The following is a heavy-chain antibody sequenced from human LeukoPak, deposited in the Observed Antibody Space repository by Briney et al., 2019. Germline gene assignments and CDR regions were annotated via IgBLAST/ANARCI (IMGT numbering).Heavy chain of an antibody. CDR3: AKARIVVVSYYFDY. CDR2: ISGSGGST. Sequence: GGSLRLSCAASGFTFSSYAMSWVRQAPGKGLEWVSAISGSGGSTYYADPVKGRFTISRDNSKNTLYLQMNSLRAEDTAVYYCAKARIVVVSYYFDYWGQGTLVTVSS. V-gene: IGHV3-23*01. D-gene: IGHD3-22*01. J-gene: IGHJ4*02. CDR1: GFTFSSYA.